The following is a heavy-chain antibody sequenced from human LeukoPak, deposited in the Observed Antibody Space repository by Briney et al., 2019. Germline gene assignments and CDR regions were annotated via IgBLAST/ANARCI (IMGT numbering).Heavy chain of an antibody. J-gene: IGHJ4*02. CDR2: IIPIFGTA. CDR3: ATGYYYDSSGPWWGIDH. V-gene: IGHV1-69*13. Sequence: ASVKVSCKASGGTFSSYAISWVRQAPGQGLEWMGGIIPIFGTANYAQKFQGRVTITADESTSTAYMELSSLRSEDTAVYYCATGYYYDSSGPWWGIDHWGQGTLVTVSS. CDR1: GGTFSSYA. D-gene: IGHD3-22*01.